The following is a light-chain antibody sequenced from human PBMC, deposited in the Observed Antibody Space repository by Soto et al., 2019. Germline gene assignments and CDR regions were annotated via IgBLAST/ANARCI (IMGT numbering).Light chain of an antibody. J-gene: IGLJ3*02. V-gene: IGLV2-14*01. CDR2: EVS. Sequence: QSALTQPASVSGSPGQSITISCTGTSSDVGGYNYVSWYQQYPGKAPKLMIYEVSNRPSGVSNRFSGSKSGNTASLTISGLRSAAEADYFCHSYTSSSTLVFGGGTKLTVL. CDR3: HSYTSSSTLV. CDR1: SSDVGGYNY.